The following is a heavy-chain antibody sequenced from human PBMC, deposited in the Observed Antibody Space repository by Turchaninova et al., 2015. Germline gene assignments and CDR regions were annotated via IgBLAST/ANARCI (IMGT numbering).Heavy chain of an antibody. CDR3: ARARQSSGDVFDI. Sequence: EVKLVESGGGLLQLGWSLGLFCRFSGLTLGDYQISWSPQDRGKMREWINYKRIITYGDKTESAACVKGRSTISRDNSKCIAYLKMSSLKAEDTAVYFGARARQSSGDVFDIWGQGTMVTVSS. V-gene: IGHV3-49*03. CDR1: GLTLGDYQ. CDR2: KRIITYGDKT. D-gene: IGHD1-1*01. J-gene: IGHJ3*02.